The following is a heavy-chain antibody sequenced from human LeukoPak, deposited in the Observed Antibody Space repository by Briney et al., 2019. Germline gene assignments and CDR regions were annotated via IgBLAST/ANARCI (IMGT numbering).Heavy chain of an antibody. CDR3: VRNEWGDY. CDR1: GFSFSTYT. D-gene: IGHD1-26*01. V-gene: IGHV3-48*02. J-gene: IGHJ4*02. Sequence: TGGSLRLSCAASGFSFSTYTMNWARQAPGKGLEWLSYITSSSSTIYYADSVEGRFTVSRDNAKNSLYLQMNSLGDEDTAVYYCVRNEWGDYWGQGTAVTVSS. CDR2: ITSSSSTI.